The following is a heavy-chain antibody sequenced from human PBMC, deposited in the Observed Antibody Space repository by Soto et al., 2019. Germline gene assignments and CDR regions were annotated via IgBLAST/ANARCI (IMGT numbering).Heavy chain of an antibody. CDR3: ARPRIPDAYYYDSN. J-gene: IGHJ4*02. CDR1: GGSISSSSYY. CDR2: IYYSGST. V-gene: IGHV4-39*01. Sequence: QLQLQESGPGLVKPSETLSLTCTVSGGSISSSSYYWGWIRQPPGKGLEWIGSIYYSGSTYYNPSLKSRVTISVDTSKNQFSLKLSSVTAADTAVYYCARPRIPDAYYYDSNWGQGTLVTVSS. D-gene: IGHD3-22*01.